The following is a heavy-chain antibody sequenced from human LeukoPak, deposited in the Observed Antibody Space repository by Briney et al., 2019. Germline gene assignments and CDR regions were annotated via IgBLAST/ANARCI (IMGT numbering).Heavy chain of an antibody. CDR2: VKQDGSET. CDR1: GFSFSNYW. V-gene: IGHV3-7*01. J-gene: IGHJ3*02. D-gene: IGHD2/OR15-2a*01. Sequence: GGSLRLSCAASGFSFSNYWMSWVRQAPGKGLEWVANVKQDGSETYFVDSVKGRFTISRDNARNALDLQMNSLRAEDAAVYYCARSVMTGSTTRAFDMWGQGTMVTVSS. CDR3: ARSVMTGSTTRAFDM.